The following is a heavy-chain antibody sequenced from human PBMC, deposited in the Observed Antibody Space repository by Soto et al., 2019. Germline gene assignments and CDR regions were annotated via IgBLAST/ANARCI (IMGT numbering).Heavy chain of an antibody. D-gene: IGHD4-17*01. CDR1: GFIFSHYA. CDR3: AKSRYGANSAEEAFDI. CDR2: VSGDGGTT. J-gene: IGHJ3*02. Sequence: EVQLLESGGDLVQPGGSLRLSCAASGFIFSHYAINWVRQGPGKGLEWVSSVSGDGGTTMFADSVKGRFTISRDNSNNIVYLQINSLTAEDTATYYCAKSRYGANSAEEAFDIWGRGTMVIVSS. V-gene: IGHV3-23*01.